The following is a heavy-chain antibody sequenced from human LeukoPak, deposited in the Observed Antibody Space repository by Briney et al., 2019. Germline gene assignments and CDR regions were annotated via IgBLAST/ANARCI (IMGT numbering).Heavy chain of an antibody. V-gene: IGHV3-11*01. CDR1: GFTFSDYY. CDR2: ISSSGSTI. D-gene: IGHD3-22*01. Sequence: GGSLRLSCAASGFTFSDYYMSWIRQAPGKGLEWVSYISSSGSTIYYADSVKGRFTISRGNAKNSLYLQMNSLRAEDTAVYYCAGVRVITSHYYYYMDVWGKGTTVTISS. CDR3: AGVRVITSHYYYYMDV. J-gene: IGHJ6*03.